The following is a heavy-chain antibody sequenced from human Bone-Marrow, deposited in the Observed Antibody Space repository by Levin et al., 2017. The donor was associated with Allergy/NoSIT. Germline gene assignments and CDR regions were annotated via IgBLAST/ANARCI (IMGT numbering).Heavy chain of an antibody. V-gene: IGHV3-15*01. CDR3: TAFFTIFGVVITAEFQGAFDI. CDR1: GFTFSNAW. Sequence: GGSLRLSCAASGFTFSNAWMSWVRQAPGKGLEWVGRIKSKTDGGTTDYAAPVKGRFTISRDDSKNTLYLQMNSLKTEDTAVYYCTAFFTIFGVVITAEFQGAFDIWGQGTMVTVSS. CDR2: IKSKTDGGTT. D-gene: IGHD3-3*01. J-gene: IGHJ3*02.